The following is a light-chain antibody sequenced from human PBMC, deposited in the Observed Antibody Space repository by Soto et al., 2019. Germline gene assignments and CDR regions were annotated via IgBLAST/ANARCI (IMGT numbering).Light chain of an antibody. V-gene: IGKV3-11*01. Sequence: EIVLTQSPATLSLSPGERATLSCRASQSVSSYLAWYQQKPGQAPRLLIYDASNRAPGIPARFRGSGSGTDFTLTISSLEPEDFAVYYCQQRSNWPPRATFGQGTKLEIK. CDR3: QQRSNWPPRAT. J-gene: IGKJ2*01. CDR1: QSVSSY. CDR2: DAS.